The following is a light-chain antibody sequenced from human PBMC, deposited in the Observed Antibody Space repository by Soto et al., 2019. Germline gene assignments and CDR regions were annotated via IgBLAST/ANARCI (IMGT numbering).Light chain of an antibody. V-gene: IGKV1-5*01. CDR2: DVS. CDR1: QTINNQ. J-gene: IGKJ1*01. CDR3: QHYNSYSEA. Sequence: DFQMTQSPSSLPASVGDRVTIPCRASQTINNQLAWYQQKPGKAPKLLIFDVSSLESGVPSRFSGSGSGTEFTLTISNLQPDDFATYYCQHYNSYSEAFGQGTKVDIK.